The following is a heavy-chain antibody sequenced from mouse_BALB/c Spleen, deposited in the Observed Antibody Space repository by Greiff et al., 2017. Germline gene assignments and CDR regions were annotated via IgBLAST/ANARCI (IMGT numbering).Heavy chain of an antibody. CDR1: GDSITSGY. CDR2: ISYSGST. Sequence: EVMLVESGPSLVKPSQTLSLTCSVTGDSITSGYWNWIRKFPGNKLEYMGYISYSGSTYYNPSLKSRISITRDTSKNQYYLQLNSVTTEDTATYYCARGAMITTGFAYWGQGTLVTVSA. CDR3: ARGAMITTGFAY. V-gene: IGHV3-8*02. J-gene: IGHJ3*01. D-gene: IGHD2-4*01.